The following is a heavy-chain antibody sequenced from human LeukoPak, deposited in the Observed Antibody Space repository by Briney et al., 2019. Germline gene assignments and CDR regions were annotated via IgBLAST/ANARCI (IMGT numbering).Heavy chain of an antibody. CDR3: ASTVSAAGIISLDY. CDR1: GYTFTSYG. Sequence: GASVKVSCKGSGYTFTSYGISWVRQAPGQGLEWMGWISAYNGNTNYAQKLQGRVTMTTDTSTSTAYMELRSLRSDDTAVYYCASTVSAAGIISLDYWGQGTLVTVSS. CDR2: ISAYNGNT. V-gene: IGHV1-18*01. J-gene: IGHJ4*02. D-gene: IGHD6-13*01.